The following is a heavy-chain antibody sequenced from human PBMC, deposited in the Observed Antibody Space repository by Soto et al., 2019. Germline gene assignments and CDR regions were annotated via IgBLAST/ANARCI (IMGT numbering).Heavy chain of an antibody. D-gene: IGHD6-6*01. CDR2: ISGSGGST. Sequence: SLRLSCAASGFTFSSYAMSWVRQAPGKGLEWVSAISGSGGSTYYADSVKGRFTISRDNSKNTLYLQMNSLRAEDTAVYYCAKGMYSSSSYYYGMDVWGQGTTVTVCS. V-gene: IGHV3-23*01. CDR1: GFTFSSYA. CDR3: AKGMYSSSSYYYGMDV. J-gene: IGHJ6*02.